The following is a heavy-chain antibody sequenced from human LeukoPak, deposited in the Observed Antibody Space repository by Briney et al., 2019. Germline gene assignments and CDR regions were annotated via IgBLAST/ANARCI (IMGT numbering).Heavy chain of an antibody. CDR3: ARLFGEVTIYDY. Sequence: QAGGSLRLSCAASGLTFSSYGMHWVRQAPGRGLEWVASINQHGSQIHYVDSVKGRFTISRDNAKNSLYLEMSSLRAEDTAEYYCARLFGEVTIYDYWGQGTLVTVSS. J-gene: IGHJ4*02. D-gene: IGHD3-10*01. V-gene: IGHV3-7*01. CDR2: INQHGSQI. CDR1: GLTFSSYG.